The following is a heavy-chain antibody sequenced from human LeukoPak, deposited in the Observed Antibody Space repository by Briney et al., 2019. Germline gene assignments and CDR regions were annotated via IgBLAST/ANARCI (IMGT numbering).Heavy chain of an antibody. Sequence: GGSLRLSCEASGFTFRSYWMSWVRQAPGKGLEWVANIKQDGSEKYYVDTVKGRFTISRDNAKKSLYLQMNSLRAEDTAVYYCARSEDYYDSSGYYDYWGQGTLVTVSS. V-gene: IGHV3-7*03. CDR3: ARSEDYYDSSGYYDY. CDR1: GFTFRSYW. D-gene: IGHD3-22*01. J-gene: IGHJ4*02. CDR2: IKQDGSEK.